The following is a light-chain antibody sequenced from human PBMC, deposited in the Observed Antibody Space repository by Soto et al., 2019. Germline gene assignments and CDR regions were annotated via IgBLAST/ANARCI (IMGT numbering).Light chain of an antibody. Sequence: QSVLTQPPSASGTPGQRVTISCSGSSSNIGSNYVSWHQQFPGTAPKLLIYNDNDRPSGVPDRFSGSKSGTSASLAISGLQSEDEADYYCATWDVNLNGRVFGGGTKLTVL. CDR3: ATWDVNLNGRV. CDR2: NDN. V-gene: IGLV1-44*01. J-gene: IGLJ3*02. CDR1: SSNIGSNY.